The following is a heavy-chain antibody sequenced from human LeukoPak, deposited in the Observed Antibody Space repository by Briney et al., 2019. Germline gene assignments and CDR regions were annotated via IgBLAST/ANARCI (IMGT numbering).Heavy chain of an antibody. D-gene: IGHD6-13*01. J-gene: IGHJ5*02. V-gene: IGHV3-74*01. CDR1: GFTISGYW. CDR3: ARDGSSWSNWFDP. Sequence: PGGSLRLSCAASGFTISGYWMHWVRQAPGKGLVWVSRINSDGSSTSYAESVKGRFTISRDNAKNTLYLQMNSLRAEDTAVYYCARDGSSWSNWFDPWGQGTLVTVSS. CDR2: INSDGSST.